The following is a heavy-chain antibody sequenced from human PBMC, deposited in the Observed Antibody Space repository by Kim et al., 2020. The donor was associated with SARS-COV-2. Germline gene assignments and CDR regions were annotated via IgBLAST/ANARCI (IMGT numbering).Heavy chain of an antibody. CDR3: AREGRGYSGYDYYNPGYSSGWYDY. D-gene: IGHD5-12*01. CDR1: GYTFTSYY. J-gene: IGHJ4*02. V-gene: IGHV1-46*01. Sequence: ASVKVSCKASGYTFTSYYMHWVRQAPGQGLEWMGIINPSGGSTSYAQKFQGRVTMTRDTSTSTVYMELSSLRSEDTAVYYCAREGRGYSGYDYYNPGYSSGWYDYWGQGTLVTVSS. CDR2: INPSGGST.